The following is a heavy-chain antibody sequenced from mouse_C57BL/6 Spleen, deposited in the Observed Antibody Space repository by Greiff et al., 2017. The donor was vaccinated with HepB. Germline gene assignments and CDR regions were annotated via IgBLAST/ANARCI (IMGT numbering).Heavy chain of an antibody. D-gene: IGHD1-1*01. Sequence: QVQLQQPGAELVKPGASVKLSCKASGYTFTSYWMQWVKQRPGQGLEWIGEIDPSDSYTNYNQKFKGKATLTVDTSSSTAYMQLSSLTSEDSAVYYCARDITTVVAGDYWGQGTTLTVSS. CDR1: GYTFTSYW. CDR3: ARDITTVVAGDY. J-gene: IGHJ2*01. CDR2: IDPSDSYT. V-gene: IGHV1-50*01.